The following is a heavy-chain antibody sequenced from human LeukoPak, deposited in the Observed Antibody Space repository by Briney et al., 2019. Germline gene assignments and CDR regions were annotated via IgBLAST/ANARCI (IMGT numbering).Heavy chain of an antibody. CDR1: GGSISSGDYY. Sequence: SETLSLTCTVSGGSISSGDYYWSWIRQPPGKGLEWIGYTHYSGITYYSPSLKSRLTISVDTSKNQFSLELSSVTAADTAVYYCARDKGGLYYYDSSGYYPSHFDYWGQGTLVTVSS. D-gene: IGHD3-22*01. V-gene: IGHV4-30-4*08. J-gene: IGHJ4*02. CDR3: ARDKGGLYYYDSSGYYPSHFDY. CDR2: THYSGIT.